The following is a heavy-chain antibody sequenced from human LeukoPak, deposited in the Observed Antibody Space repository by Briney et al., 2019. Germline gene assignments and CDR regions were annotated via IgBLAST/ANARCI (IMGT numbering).Heavy chain of an antibody. CDR2: IKSKTDGGTT. CDR1: GFTFSDYN. V-gene: IGHV3-15*01. CDR3: TTVHYGSGSYYNGGGWDY. J-gene: IGHJ4*02. Sequence: PGGSLRLSCAASGFTFSDYNMRWIRQAPGKGLEWVGRIKSKTDGGTTDYAAPVKGRFTISRDDSKNTLYLQMNSLKTEDTAVYYCTTVHYGSGSYYNGGGWDYWGQGTLVTVSS. D-gene: IGHD3-10*01.